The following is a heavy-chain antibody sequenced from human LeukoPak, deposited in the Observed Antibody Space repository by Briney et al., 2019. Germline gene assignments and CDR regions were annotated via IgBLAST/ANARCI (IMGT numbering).Heavy chain of an antibody. CDR1: GHTFTSYG. V-gene: IGHV1-18*01. D-gene: IGHD7-27*01. CDR2: ISAYNGNT. CDR3: ARDGHGETNDAFDI. Sequence: ASVKVSCKASGHTFTSYGISWVRQAPGQGLEWMGWISAYNGNTNYAQKLQGRVTMTTDTSTSTAYMELRSLRSDDTAVYYCARDGHGETNDAFDIWGQGTMVTVPS. J-gene: IGHJ3*02.